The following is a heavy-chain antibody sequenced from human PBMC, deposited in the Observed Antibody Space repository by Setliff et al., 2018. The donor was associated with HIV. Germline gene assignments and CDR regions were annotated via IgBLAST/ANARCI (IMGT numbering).Heavy chain of an antibody. V-gene: IGHV4-59*11. D-gene: IGHD7-27*01. Sequence: SETLSLTCTVSGGSISSHYWSWIRQPPGKGLEWIGYIYYSGSTNYNPSLKSRVTISVDTSKNQFSLKLSSVTAADMAVYYCASEVITGEYFDYWGQGTLVTVSS. CDR1: GGSISSHY. J-gene: IGHJ4*02. CDR3: ASEVITGEYFDY. CDR2: IYYSGST.